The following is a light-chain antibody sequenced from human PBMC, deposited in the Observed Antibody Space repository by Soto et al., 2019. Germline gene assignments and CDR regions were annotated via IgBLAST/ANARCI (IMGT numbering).Light chain of an antibody. CDR3: QQYGSSRT. J-gene: IGKJ1*01. Sequence: EIVLTQSPGTLSLSPGERATLSCRASQSVSSSYLAWYQQKPGQAPRLLIYGASSRATGIPDRFSGSGSGTDFTLTISRLEPEDFAVYYCQQYGSSRTFGQGPMVEIK. V-gene: IGKV3-20*01. CDR1: QSVSSSY. CDR2: GAS.